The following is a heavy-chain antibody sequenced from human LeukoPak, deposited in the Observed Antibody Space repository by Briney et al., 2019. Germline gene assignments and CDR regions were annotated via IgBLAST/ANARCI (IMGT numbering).Heavy chain of an antibody. CDR3: ARGMDAEAFQN. D-gene: IGHD2-2*03. J-gene: IGHJ1*01. V-gene: IGHV1-2*02. CDR2: MNPHSGET. CDR1: GYRFTAYP. Sequence: ASVNVSCTTSGYRFTAYPLHWVRQAPGQGLEWLGWMNPHSGETSNAQKFQGRVTITRDTSISVAYMELSSLRSDDTAVYYCARGMDAEAFQNWGQGTLVTVSS.